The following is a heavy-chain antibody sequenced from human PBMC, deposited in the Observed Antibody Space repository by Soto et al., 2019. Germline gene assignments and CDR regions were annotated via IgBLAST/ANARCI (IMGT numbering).Heavy chain of an antibody. CDR3: ARNIVATIKSHYFDY. V-gene: IGHV1-69*02. J-gene: IGHJ4*02. CDR2: IIPILGIA. D-gene: IGHD5-12*01. Sequence: SVKVSCKASGGTFSSYTISWVRQAPGQGLEWMGRIIPILGIANYAQKFQGRVTITADKSTSTAYMELSSLRSEDTAVYYCARNIVATIKSHYFDYWGQGTLVTVSS. CDR1: GGTFSSYT.